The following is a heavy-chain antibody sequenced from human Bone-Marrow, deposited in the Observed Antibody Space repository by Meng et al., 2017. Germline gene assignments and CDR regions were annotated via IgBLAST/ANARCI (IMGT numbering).Heavy chain of an antibody. CDR3: ARDRESIVVVTASQFDY. V-gene: IGHV3-23*01. CDR2: ISGSGGST. Sequence: GESLKISCAASGFTFSSYAMSWVRQAPGKGLEWVSAISGSGGSTYYADSVKGRFTISRDNAKNSLYLQMNSLRAEDTALYYCARDRESIVVVTASQFDYWGQGTLVTVSS. D-gene: IGHD2-21*02. J-gene: IGHJ4*02. CDR1: GFTFSSYA.